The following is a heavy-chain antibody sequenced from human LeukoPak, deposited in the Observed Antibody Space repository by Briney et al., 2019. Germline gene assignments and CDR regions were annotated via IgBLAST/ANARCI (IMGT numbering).Heavy chain of an antibody. J-gene: IGHJ4*02. CDR1: GFPFSSYG. CDR3: ASWLSGGIGY. V-gene: IGHV3-21*05. CDR2: ISSSSSYT. Sequence: GGSLRLSCAAFGFPFSSYGKHWVRQAPGKGLEWVSYISSSSSYTNYAGSVKGRFAISRDNAKNSLYLQMNSLRAEDTAVYYCASWLSGGIGYWGQGTLVTVSS. D-gene: IGHD2-15*01.